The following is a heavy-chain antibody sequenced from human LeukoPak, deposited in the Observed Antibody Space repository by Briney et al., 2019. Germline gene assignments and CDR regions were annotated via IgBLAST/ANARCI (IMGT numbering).Heavy chain of an antibody. CDR3: AKSGFRESERRSWFDP. Sequence: GGSLRLSCAASGFTFSSYAMSWVRQAPGKGLEWVACVSSSGVGTYYADSVRGRFTISRDNSENTLYLQMNSLRAEDTAVYYCAKSGFRESERRSWFDPWGQGTLVTVSS. CDR1: GFTFSSYA. V-gene: IGHV3-23*01. D-gene: IGHD1-1*01. CDR2: VSSSGVGT. J-gene: IGHJ5*02.